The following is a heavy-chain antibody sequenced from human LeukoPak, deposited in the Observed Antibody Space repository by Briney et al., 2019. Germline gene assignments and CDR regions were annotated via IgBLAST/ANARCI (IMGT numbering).Heavy chain of an antibody. Sequence: ASVKVSCKASGYTFTSYGISWVRQAPGQGLEWMGWISAYNGNTNYAQKLQGRVTMTTDTSTSTAYMELRSLRSDDTAVYYCARGVEYYYDSSGYYAYNWFDPWGQGTLVTVSS. D-gene: IGHD3-22*01. CDR2: ISAYNGNT. J-gene: IGHJ5*02. V-gene: IGHV1-18*01. CDR3: ARGVEYYYDSSGYYAYNWFDP. CDR1: GYTFTSYG.